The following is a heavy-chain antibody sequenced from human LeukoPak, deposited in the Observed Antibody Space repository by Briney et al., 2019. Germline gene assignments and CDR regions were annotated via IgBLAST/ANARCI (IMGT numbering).Heavy chain of an antibody. V-gene: IGHV3-23*01. CDR1: GFTFSSYG. J-gene: IGHJ6*03. D-gene: IGHD4-17*01. CDR2: ISGSGGST. Sequence: GGSLRLSCAASGFTFSSYGMSWVRQAPGKGLEWVSAISGSGGSTYYADSLKGRFTISRDNSKNTLYLQMNSLRVEDTAVYYCAKIPFGDYLLGYYYYMDVWGKGTTVTISS. CDR3: AKIPFGDYLLGYYYYMDV.